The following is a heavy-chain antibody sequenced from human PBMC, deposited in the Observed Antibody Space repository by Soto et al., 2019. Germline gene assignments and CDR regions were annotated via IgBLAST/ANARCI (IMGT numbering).Heavy chain of an antibody. CDR2: INSDGSVS. CDR3: ARGDCVGGPCYSLAGSFYYYMDV. Sequence: EVQLVESGGGLVQPGGSLGLSCAASGFTFSNYWMYWVRQAPGKGLVWVSRINSDGSVSSYADSVKGRITISRDNVKNTLYMQMDSLRAEDTAVYYCARGDCVGGPCYSLAGSFYYYMDVWGKGTTVTVFS. CDR1: GFTFSNYW. D-gene: IGHD2-15*01. V-gene: IGHV3-74*01. J-gene: IGHJ6*03.